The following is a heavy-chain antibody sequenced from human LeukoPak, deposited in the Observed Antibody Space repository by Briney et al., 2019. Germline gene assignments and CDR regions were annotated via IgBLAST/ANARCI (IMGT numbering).Heavy chain of an antibody. V-gene: IGHV3-48*04. CDR1: GFTFSIYS. CDR3: AREQRRTLSDSDY. Sequence: GGSLRLSCAAAGFTFSIYSMNWVRQAPGKGLEWVSYISSSSSTMYYADSVKGRFTISRDNAKNSLYLQMNSLRAEDTAVYYCAREQRRTLSDSDYWGQGTLVTVSS. CDR2: ISSSSSTM. D-gene: IGHD1-1*01. J-gene: IGHJ4*02.